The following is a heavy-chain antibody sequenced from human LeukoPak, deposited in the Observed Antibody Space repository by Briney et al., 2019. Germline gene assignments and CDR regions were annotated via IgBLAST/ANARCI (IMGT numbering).Heavy chain of an antibody. CDR2: IYYSGST. D-gene: IGHD3-22*01. CDR3: ARWWGSYYDSSANKPFDY. J-gene: IGHJ4*02. Sequence: PSQTLSLTCTVSGGSISSGDYYWSWIRQPPGKGLERIGYIYYSGSTYYNPSLKSRVTISVDTSKNQFSLKLSSVTAADTAVYYCARWWGSYYDSSANKPFDYWGQGTLVTVSS. CDR1: GGSISSGDYY. V-gene: IGHV4-30-4*08.